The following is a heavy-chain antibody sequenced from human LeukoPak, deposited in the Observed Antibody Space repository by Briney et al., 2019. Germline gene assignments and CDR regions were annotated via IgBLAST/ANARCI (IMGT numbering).Heavy chain of an antibody. CDR3: ARVIVVVGSGSYYFDY. D-gene: IGHD2-21*01. J-gene: IGHJ4*02. Sequence: TSVKVSLKASVYSFTSHYLHWLREARARGREWVGIINHSGGSTSYAQRFQGRVTMTRDTSTSTVYMELSSLRSEDTAVYYCARVIVVVGSGSYYFDYWGQGTLVTVSS. CDR2: INHSGGST. CDR1: VYSFTSHY. V-gene: IGHV1-46*01.